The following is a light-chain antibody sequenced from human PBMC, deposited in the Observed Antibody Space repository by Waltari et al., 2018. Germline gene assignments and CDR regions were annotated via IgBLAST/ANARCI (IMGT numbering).Light chain of an antibody. CDR2: WAS. CDR3: QQYYTTPIT. Sequence: DIVMTQSPDSLAVSLGERATIKCKSSQSVLYSSNNRNYLTWYQKKPGQPPKLLIYWASILEYGVPDRFRGSGSGTDFTLTISRLQAEDVAVYYCQQYYTTPITFGEGTKVEIK. J-gene: IGKJ4*01. CDR1: QSVLYSSNNRNY. V-gene: IGKV4-1*01.